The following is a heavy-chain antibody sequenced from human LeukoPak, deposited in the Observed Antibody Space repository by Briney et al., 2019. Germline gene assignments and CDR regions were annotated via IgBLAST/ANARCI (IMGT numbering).Heavy chain of an antibody. J-gene: IGHJ4*02. CDR3: SKAYSSSWSHSLYYFDY. V-gene: IGHV3-30*18. Sequence: GRTLTHSRVASGITFSSYGLHRVRQAPGKGLAWEAVISYVGSNTYFADSAKGRFPISRDNSKNTLYLQMFSLRAEDTAVYYCSKAYSSSWSHSLYYFDYWGQGTLVTVSS. CDR1: GITFSSYG. CDR2: ISYVGSNT. D-gene: IGHD6-13*01.